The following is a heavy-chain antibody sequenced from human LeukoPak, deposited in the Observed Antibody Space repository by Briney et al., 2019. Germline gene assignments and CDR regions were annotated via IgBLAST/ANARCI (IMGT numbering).Heavy chain of an antibody. D-gene: IGHD6-19*01. CDR3: AKDRHWLVLDDAFDT. J-gene: IGHJ3*02. CDR2: INPNSGVT. V-gene: IGHV1-2*06. Sequence: GASVKVSCKASGYTFTGYYLNWVRQVPGQGLELMGRINPNSGVTNYAQKFQGRVTMTRDTSISTAYMELRRLRSDDTAVYYCAKDRHWLVLDDAFDTWGQGTMVTVSS. CDR1: GYTFTGYY.